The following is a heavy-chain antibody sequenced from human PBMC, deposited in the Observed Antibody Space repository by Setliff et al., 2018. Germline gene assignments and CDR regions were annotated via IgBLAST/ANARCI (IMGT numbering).Heavy chain of an antibody. CDR3: ARLDTNTYATFDY. CDR1: GFSIISNYY. Sequence: KPSETLSLTCAVSGFSIISNYYWAWIRQPPGKGLEWIGSVLHSGRTPYNPSLKSRVTISADTSKNQFSLKLPSVTAADTAVYYCARLDTNTYATFDYWGQGTLVTAPQ. V-gene: IGHV4-38-2*01. D-gene: IGHD5-18*01. J-gene: IGHJ4*02. CDR2: VLHSGRT.